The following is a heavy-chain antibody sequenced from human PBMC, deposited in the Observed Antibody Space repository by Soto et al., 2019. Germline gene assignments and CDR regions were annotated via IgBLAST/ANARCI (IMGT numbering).Heavy chain of an antibody. Sequence: QVQLVESGGGGVQPGRSLRLSCAASGFTFSSYAMHWVRQAPGKGREWVAVISYDGSNKYYADSVKGRFTISRDNSKNTLYLQMNSLRAEDTAVYYCATDIVVVVAATFDIWGQGTMVTVSS. J-gene: IGHJ3*02. D-gene: IGHD2-15*01. CDR1: GFTFSSYA. CDR2: ISYDGSNK. V-gene: IGHV3-30-3*01. CDR3: ATDIVVVVAATFDI.